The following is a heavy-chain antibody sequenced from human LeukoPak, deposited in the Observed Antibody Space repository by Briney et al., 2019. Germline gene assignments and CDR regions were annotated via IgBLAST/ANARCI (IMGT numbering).Heavy chain of an antibody. CDR1: GGTFSSYA. V-gene: IGHV1-69*01. D-gene: IGHD3-10*01. J-gene: IGHJ4*02. CDR2: IIPIFGTA. Sequence: GASVKVSCQASGGTFSSYAISWVRQAPGQGLEWMEGIIPIFGTANYAQKFQGRVTITADESTSTAYMELSSLRSEDTAVYYCARSEVRGVPSYYFDYWGQGTLVTVSS. CDR3: ARSEVRGVPSYYFDY.